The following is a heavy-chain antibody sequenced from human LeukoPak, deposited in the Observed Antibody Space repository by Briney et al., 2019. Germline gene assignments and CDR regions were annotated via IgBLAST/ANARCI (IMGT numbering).Heavy chain of an antibody. D-gene: IGHD3-22*01. J-gene: IGHJ4*02. CDR2: MNPNSGNT. CDR3: AALGLYDSSGYYPAP. Sequence: GASVKVSCKASGCTFTSYDINWVRQATGQGLEWMGWMNPNSGNTGYAQKFQGRVTMTRNPSISTAYMELSSLRSEDTAVYYCAALGLYDSSGYYPAPWGQGTLVTVSS. CDR1: GCTFTSYD. V-gene: IGHV1-8*01.